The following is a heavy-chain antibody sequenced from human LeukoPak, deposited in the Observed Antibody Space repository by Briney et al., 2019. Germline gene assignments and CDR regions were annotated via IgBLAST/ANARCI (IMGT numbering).Heavy chain of an antibody. V-gene: IGHV3-53*01. Sequence: GGSLRLSCAASGFTVRSNYMSWVRQAPGKGLEWVAVIYSGGSTYYADSVKGRFTISRDNSKNTLYLQMNSLRAEDTAVYYCAKEHGIWLSPHFDYWGQGTLVTVSS. J-gene: IGHJ4*02. CDR1: GFTVRSNY. D-gene: IGHD5-18*01. CDR2: IYSGGST. CDR3: AKEHGIWLSPHFDY.